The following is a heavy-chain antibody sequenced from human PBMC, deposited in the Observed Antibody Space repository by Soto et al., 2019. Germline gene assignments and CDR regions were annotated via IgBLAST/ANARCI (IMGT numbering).Heavy chain of an antibody. CDR3: ARVGPYCGGDCYSPPP. D-gene: IGHD2-21*02. V-gene: IGHV4-38-2*02. CDR2: IYHSGST. Sequence: SETLSLTCTVSGASIRNSYYWGWIRQPPGKGLEWIGTIYHSGSTYYNPSLKSRVTISVDASENHFSLKLSSVTAADTAVYYCARVGPYCGGDCYSPPPWGQGTLVTVSS. CDR1: GASIRNSYY. J-gene: IGHJ5*02.